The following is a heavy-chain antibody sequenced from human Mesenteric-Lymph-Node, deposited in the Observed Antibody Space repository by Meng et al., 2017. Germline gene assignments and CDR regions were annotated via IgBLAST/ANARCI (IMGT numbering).Heavy chain of an antibody. J-gene: IGHJ4*02. D-gene: IGHD3-3*01. CDR3: ARDVSGDDTATFDY. Sequence: ASVKVSCKASGYTFTGYHMQWVRQAPGQGLEWMGWINFDNGGTNYAQRFQGRVTMTGDTSISTAFMELSRLASDDTAVYYCARDVSGDDTATFDYWGQGTLVTVSS. CDR1: GYTFTGYH. CDR2: INFDNGGT. V-gene: IGHV1-2*02.